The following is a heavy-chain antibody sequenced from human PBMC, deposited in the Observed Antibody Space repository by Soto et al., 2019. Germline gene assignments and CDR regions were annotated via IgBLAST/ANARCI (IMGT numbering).Heavy chain of an antibody. CDR1: GGSISSGGYY. CDR3: ARAAAAGTSRYFDY. J-gene: IGHJ4*02. CDR2: IYYSWST. Sequence: QVQLQESGPGLVKPSQTLSLTCTVSGGSISSGGYYWSWIRQHPGQGLEWIGYIYYSWSTYYNPSLNSRVSISLDRCKNQFSRKLSSVTAADTSVYYCARAAAAGTSRYFDYCGQGTLVTVSS. V-gene: IGHV4-31*03. D-gene: IGHD6-13*01.